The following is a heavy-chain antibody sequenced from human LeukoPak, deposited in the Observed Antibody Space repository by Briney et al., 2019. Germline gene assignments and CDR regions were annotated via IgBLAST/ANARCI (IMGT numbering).Heavy chain of an antibody. D-gene: IGHD3-9*01. CDR1: GYTFTSYG. J-gene: IGHJ4*02. Sequence: GASVKVSCKASGYTFTSYGISWVRQAPGQGLEWMGWISAYNGNTNYAQKLQGRVTMTTDTSTSTAYMELRSLRSDDTAVYYCASSVLRYFDWLSPFDYWGQGTLVTVSS. V-gene: IGHV1-18*01. CDR3: ASSVLRYFDWLSPFDY. CDR2: ISAYNGNT.